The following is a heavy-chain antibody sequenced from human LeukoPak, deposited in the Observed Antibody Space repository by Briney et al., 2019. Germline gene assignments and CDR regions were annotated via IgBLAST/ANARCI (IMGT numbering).Heavy chain of an antibody. J-gene: IGHJ4*02. CDR1: GGSISSYY. CDR3: ARHTAMVTHFDY. Sequence: SETLSLTCTVSGGSISSYYWSWIRQPPGKGLEWIGYIYYSGSTNCNPSLKSRVTISVDTSKNQFSLKLSSVTAADTAVYYCARHTAMVTHFDYWGQGTLVTVSS. V-gene: IGHV4-59*08. D-gene: IGHD5-18*01. CDR2: IYYSGST.